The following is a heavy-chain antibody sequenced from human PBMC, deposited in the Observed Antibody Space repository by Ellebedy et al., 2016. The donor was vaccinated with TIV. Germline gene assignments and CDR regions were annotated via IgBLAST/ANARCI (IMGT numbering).Heavy chain of an antibody. CDR1: GFTFGDYA. D-gene: IGHD4-17*01. J-gene: IGHJ4*02. CDR3: TRLATVTMYYFDY. CDR2: IRSKAYGGTT. V-gene: IGHV3-49*03. Sequence: GESLKISXTASGFTFGDYAMSWFRQAPGKGLEWVGFIRSKAYGGTTEYAASVKGRFTISRDDSKSIAYLQMNSLKTEDTAVYYCTRLATVTMYYFDYWGQGTLVTVSS.